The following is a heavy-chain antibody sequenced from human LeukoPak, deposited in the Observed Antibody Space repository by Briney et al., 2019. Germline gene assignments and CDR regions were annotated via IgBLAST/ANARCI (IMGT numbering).Heavy chain of an antibody. V-gene: IGHV3-11*04. CDR1: GFTFSDYY. CDR3: ARGSVQLRKSAFDI. Sequence: GGSLRLSCAASGFTFSDYYMSWVRQAPGKGLDWISYISSSGSTTYYADSVEGRFTISRDNVKNSLYLEMNSLRAEDTAVYYCARGSVQLRKSAFDIWGQGTMVTVSS. D-gene: IGHD2-2*01. J-gene: IGHJ3*02. CDR2: ISSSGSTT.